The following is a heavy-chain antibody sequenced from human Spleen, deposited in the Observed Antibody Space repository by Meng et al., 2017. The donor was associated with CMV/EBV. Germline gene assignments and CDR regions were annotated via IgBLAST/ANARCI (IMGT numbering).Heavy chain of an antibody. CDR3: ASGYGGNPGTNNY. CDR1: GFTFSSHWM. CDR2: IYYTGTT. V-gene: IGHV4-39*07. Sequence: GSLRLSCAASGFTFSSHWMTWIRQSPGKGLEWIGSIYYTGTTYYNPSLKSRVTISVDTSKNQFSLKLTSVTAADTAVYYCASGYGGNPGTNNYWGQGTLVTVSS. J-gene: IGHJ4*02. D-gene: IGHD4-23*01.